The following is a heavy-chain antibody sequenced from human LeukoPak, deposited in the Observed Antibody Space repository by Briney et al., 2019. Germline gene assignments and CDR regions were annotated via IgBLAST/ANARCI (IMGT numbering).Heavy chain of an antibody. CDR1: GFTFSSYS. CDR3: ARGEYGSGSYHIDY. Sequence: PGGSLRLSCAASGFTFSSYSMNWVRQAPGKGLEWVSFISSSSSYIYYADSVRGRFTISRDNAKNSLYLQMNSLRAEDTAVYFCARGEYGSGSYHIDYWGQGTLVTVSS. D-gene: IGHD3-10*01. CDR2: ISSSSSYI. J-gene: IGHJ4*02. V-gene: IGHV3-21*01.